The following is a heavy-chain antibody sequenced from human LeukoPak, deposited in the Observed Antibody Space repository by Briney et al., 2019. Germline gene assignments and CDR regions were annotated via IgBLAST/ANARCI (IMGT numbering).Heavy chain of an antibody. V-gene: IGHV3-30*04. CDR3: ARDAPRFSGYEPIY. J-gene: IGHJ4*02. D-gene: IGHD5-12*01. Sequence: GGSLRLSCAASGFTFCSYAMHWVRQAPGKGLEWVAVISYDGSNKYYADSVKGRFTISRDNSKNTLYLQMNSLRAEDTAVYYCARDAPRFSGYEPIYWGQGTLVTVSS. CDR2: ISYDGSNK. CDR1: GFTFCSYA.